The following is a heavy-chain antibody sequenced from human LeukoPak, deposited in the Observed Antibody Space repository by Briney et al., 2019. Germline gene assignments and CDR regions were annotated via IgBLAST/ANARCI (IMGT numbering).Heavy chain of an antibody. CDR2: ISYDGSNK. CDR3: ARDKIAAAGPKYYYYYYGMDV. J-gene: IGHJ6*02. V-gene: IGHV3-30*03. Sequence: GGSLRLSCAASGFTFSNYGMHWVRQAPGKGLEWVAVISYDGSNKYYADSVKGRFTISRDNSKNTLYLQMNSLRAEDTAVYYCARDKIAAAGPKYYYYYYGMDVWGQGTTVTVSS. CDR1: GFTFSNYG. D-gene: IGHD6-13*01.